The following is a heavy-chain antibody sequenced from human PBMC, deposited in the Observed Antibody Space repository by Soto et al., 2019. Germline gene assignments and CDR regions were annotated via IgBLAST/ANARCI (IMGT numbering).Heavy chain of an antibody. V-gene: IGHV3-23*01. CDR1: GFPCGSYD. J-gene: IGHJ3*01. D-gene: IGHD2-8*02. Sequence: GGSLRLSCAASGFPCGSYDMTWVRQAPGKGLEWVSTILVDGRTFYVDSVKGRFTISRDNSRNTVYLQMNSLTAGDTALYYCAKATATGGGAFDFCGQGTMFTVSS. CDR2: ILVDGRT. CDR3: AKATATGGGAFDF.